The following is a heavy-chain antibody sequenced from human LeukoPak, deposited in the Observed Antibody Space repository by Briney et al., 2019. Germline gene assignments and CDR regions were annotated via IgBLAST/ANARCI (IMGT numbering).Heavy chain of an antibody. V-gene: IGHV3-23*01. CDR1: GFTFSSYA. CDR2: ISGSGGST. D-gene: IGHD5-18*01. CDR3: AKDVVDTAFPHYYYYYMDV. J-gene: IGHJ6*03. Sequence: GGSLRLSCAASGFTFSSYAMSWVRQAPGKGLEWVSAISGSGGSTYYADSVKGRFTISRDNSKNTLYLQMNSLRAEDTAVYYCAKDVVDTAFPHYYYYYMDVWGKATTVTVS.